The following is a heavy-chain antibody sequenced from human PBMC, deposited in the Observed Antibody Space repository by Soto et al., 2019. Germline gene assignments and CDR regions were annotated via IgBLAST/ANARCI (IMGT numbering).Heavy chain of an antibody. CDR2: ITGSGDTT. CDR3: AKEGGTAFTPYVAH. D-gene: IGHD3-10*02. V-gene: IGHV3-23*01. J-gene: IGHJ4*02. CDR1: VFTFNNYA. Sequence: PWWSLRLSCAASVFTFNNYAMSWFRQVPGKGLEWVSAITGSGDTTFYADSAKGRFTIYRDNSRNTLYLQMASLRAEDTAIFYCAKEGGTAFTPYVAHWGQGTLVTVSS.